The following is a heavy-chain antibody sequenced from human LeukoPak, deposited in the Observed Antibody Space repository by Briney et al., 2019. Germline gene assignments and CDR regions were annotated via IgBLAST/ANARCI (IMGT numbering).Heavy chain of an antibody. Sequence: SVKVSCKASGGTFSSYAISWVRQAPGQGLEWMGGIIPIFGTANYAQKFQGRVTITADESTSTAYMELSSLGSEDTAVYYCAVGYCSSTSCYTVDYWGQGTLVTVSS. D-gene: IGHD2-2*02. CDR3: AVGYCSSTSCYTVDY. CDR1: GGTFSSYA. CDR2: IIPIFGTA. V-gene: IGHV1-69*13. J-gene: IGHJ4*02.